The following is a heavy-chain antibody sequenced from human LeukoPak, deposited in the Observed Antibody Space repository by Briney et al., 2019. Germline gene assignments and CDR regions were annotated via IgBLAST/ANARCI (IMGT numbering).Heavy chain of an antibody. CDR1: GASISSYY. D-gene: IGHD3-9*01. V-gene: IGHV4-59*01. J-gene: IGHJ1*01. CDR3: ARELRYSSGFQH. Sequence: SETLSLTCTVSGASISSYYWSWIRQPPGKGLEWVGYIYYSGSTNYNPSLKSRVTISVDTSKNQFSLKLSSVTAADTAVYYCARELRYSSGFQHWGQGTLVTVSS. CDR2: IYYSGST.